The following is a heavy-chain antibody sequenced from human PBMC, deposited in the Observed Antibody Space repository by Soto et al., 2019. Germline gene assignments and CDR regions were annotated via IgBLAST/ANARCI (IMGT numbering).Heavy chain of an antibody. V-gene: IGHV4-39*01. CDR1: GGSIGTSSYY. D-gene: IGHD2-2*01. J-gene: IGHJ5*02. CDR3: ARHAILWVPAAIGP. CDR2: IFYSGTT. Sequence: QPRLQESGPGLVKPSETLSLTCTVSGGSIGTSSYYWGWIRQPPGKGLEWIGSIFYSGTTYYNPSLKSRVTISVDTSKNQFSLKLSSVTVADTAVYYCARHAILWVPAAIGPWGQGALVTVSS.